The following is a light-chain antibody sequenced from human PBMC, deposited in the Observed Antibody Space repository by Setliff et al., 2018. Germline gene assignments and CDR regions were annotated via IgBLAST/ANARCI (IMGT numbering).Light chain of an antibody. Sequence: QSALTQPASVSGSPGQSITISCTGTSSDVGGYDYVSWFQQYPDEAPKLLIYDVTKRPSRVPGRFSGSKSGNTASLTISGLQTEDEADYYCSSYAGSNNYVFGTGTKVTVL. V-gene: IGLV2-14*01. CDR3: SSYAGSNNYV. CDR1: SSDVGGYDY. CDR2: DVT. J-gene: IGLJ1*01.